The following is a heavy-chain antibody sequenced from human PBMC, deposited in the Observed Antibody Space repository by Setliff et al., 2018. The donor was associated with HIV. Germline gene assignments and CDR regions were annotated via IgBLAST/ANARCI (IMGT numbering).Heavy chain of an antibody. J-gene: IGHJ6*03. D-gene: IGHD3-3*01. Sequence: SETLSLTCSVSGGSISSGGYYWSWIRQHPGTGLEWIGYIYYSGSTNYNPSLKGRVTISVDTSKNQFYLKLSSVTAADTAVYYCARGGGFLEWLSPMDVWGRGTTVTVSS. CDR2: IYYSGST. CDR3: ARGGGFLEWLSPMDV. CDR1: GGSISSGGYY. V-gene: IGHV4-61*08.